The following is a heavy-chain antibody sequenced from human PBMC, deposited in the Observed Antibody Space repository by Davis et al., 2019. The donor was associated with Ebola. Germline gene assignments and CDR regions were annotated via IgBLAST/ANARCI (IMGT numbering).Heavy chain of an antibody. CDR3: AKDRVRSGE. CDR1: GFTFGTSS. D-gene: IGHD3-10*01. J-gene: IGHJ4*02. CDR2: ISSSSSYI. V-gene: IGHV3-21*04. Sequence: AGSLSLSCAASGFTFGTSSMHRVPQAPGKGLEWVSSISSSSSYIYYADSVKGRFTISRDNSKNTLDLQMNSLRAEDTAIYYCAKDRVRSGEWGQGTLVTVSS.